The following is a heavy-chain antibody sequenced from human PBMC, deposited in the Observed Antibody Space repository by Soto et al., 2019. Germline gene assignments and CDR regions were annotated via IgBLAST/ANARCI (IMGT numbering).Heavy chain of an antibody. D-gene: IGHD2-2*02. V-gene: IGHV5-10-1*01. Sequence: PGESLKISCKGSGYSFTSYWISWVRQMPGKGLEWMGRIDPSDSYTNYSPSFQGHVTISADKSISTAYLQWSSLKASDTAMYYCASSLVVPAAIPWGMDVWGQGTTVTVSS. CDR2: IDPSDSYT. J-gene: IGHJ6*02. CDR3: ASSLVVPAAIPWGMDV. CDR1: GYSFTSYW.